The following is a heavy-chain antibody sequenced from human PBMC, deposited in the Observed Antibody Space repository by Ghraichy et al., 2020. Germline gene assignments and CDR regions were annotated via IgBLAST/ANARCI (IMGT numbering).Heavy chain of an antibody. Sequence: GGSLRLSCAASGFAVSGNYMSWVRQAPGRGLEWVSLLYSGGSTYYADSVKGRFTISRDNSKNTLFLQMNSLRAEDTAVYYCARVGPSLAYWGQGTLVTVSS. CDR2: LYSGGST. CDR3: ARVGPSLAY. CDR1: GFAVSGNY. J-gene: IGHJ4*02. V-gene: IGHV3-53*01. D-gene: IGHD1-26*01.